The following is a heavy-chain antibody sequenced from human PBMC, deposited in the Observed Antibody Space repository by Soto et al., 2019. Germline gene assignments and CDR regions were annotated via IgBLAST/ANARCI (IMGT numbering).Heavy chain of an antibody. CDR2: IYPGDSET. CDR1: GYTFSTYW. Sequence: GESLKISCKGSGYTFSTYWIGWVRQMPGKGLEWMGDIYPGDSETRYGPSFQGRVTISADKSISTAYSQWSSLEASDTAMYYCISGYYTWFDPWGHGTLVTVSS. J-gene: IGHJ5*02. CDR3: ISGYYTWFDP. D-gene: IGHD3-3*01. V-gene: IGHV5-51*01.